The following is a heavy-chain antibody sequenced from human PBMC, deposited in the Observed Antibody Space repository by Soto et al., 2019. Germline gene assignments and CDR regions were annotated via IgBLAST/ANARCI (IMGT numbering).Heavy chain of an antibody. CDR3: ARVVPGAEAWFGP. CDR2: ISLYSDGT. CDR1: GYTFSNYG. Sequence: QVQLVQSGGDVKRPGASVKVSCKTSGYTFSNYGITWVRQAPGQPLEWLGWISLYSDGTNYAQKFQGRVSMTTDTSTTTAYMELRSVRSDDTAVYYCARVVPGAEAWFGPCGQGTLVTVSS. J-gene: IGHJ5*02. D-gene: IGHD2-2*01. V-gene: IGHV1-18*01.